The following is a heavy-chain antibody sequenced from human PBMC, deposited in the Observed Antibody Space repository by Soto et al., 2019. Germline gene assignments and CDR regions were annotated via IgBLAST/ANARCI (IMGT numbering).Heavy chain of an antibody. CDR1: GFTFSSYG. CDR2: ISYDGSNK. V-gene: IGHV3-30*18. CDR3: AKGGPGIAVADDFPMIEGPIDY. D-gene: IGHD6-19*01. J-gene: IGHJ4*02. Sequence: GGSLRLSCAASGFTFSSYGMHWVRQAPGKGLEWVAVISYDGSNKYYADSVKGRFTISRDNSKNTLYLQMNSLRAEDTAVYYCAKGGPGIAVADDFPMIEGPIDYWGQGTLVTVSS.